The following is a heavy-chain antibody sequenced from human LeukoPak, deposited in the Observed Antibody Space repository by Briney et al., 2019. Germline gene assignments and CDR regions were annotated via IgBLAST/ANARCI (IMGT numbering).Heavy chain of an antibody. CDR2: ISYDGSNK. V-gene: IGHV3-30*04. D-gene: IGHD3-10*01. Sequence: GGSLRLSCAASGFTFSSYAMHWVRQAPGKGLEWVAVISYDGSNKYYANSVKGRFTISRDNSKNTLYLQMNSLRAEDTAVYYCARELGRGSGSLYYGMDVWGKGTTVTVSS. CDR1: GFTFSSYA. J-gene: IGHJ6*04. CDR3: ARELGRGSGSLYYGMDV.